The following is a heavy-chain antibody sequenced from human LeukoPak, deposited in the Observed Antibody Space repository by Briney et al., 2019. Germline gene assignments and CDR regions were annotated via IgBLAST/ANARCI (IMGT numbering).Heavy chain of an antibody. J-gene: IGHJ4*02. V-gene: IGHV3-33*01. CDR2: IWYDGSNK. CDR3: ARVGIRFLEWFYFDY. D-gene: IGHD3-3*01. CDR1: GFTFSSYG. Sequence: GRSLRLSCAASGFTFSSYGMHWVRQAPGKGLEWVAVIWYDGSNKYYADSVKGRFTISRDNSKNTLYLQMNSLRAEDTAVYYCARVGIRFLEWFYFDYWGQGTLVTVSS.